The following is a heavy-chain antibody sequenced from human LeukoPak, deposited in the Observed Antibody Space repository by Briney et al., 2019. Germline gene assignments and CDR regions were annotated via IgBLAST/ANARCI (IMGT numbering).Heavy chain of an antibody. CDR1: GGSISSYY. Sequence: ETLSLTCSVSGGSISSYYWSWIRQSPGKGLEWIGYIYYSGSTIYNPSLKSRVTISVDTSKNQFSLKLSSVTAADTAVYYCARGSTGDKSNNWGQGTLVTVSS. CDR2: IYYSGST. J-gene: IGHJ4*02. CDR3: ARGSTGDKSNN. D-gene: IGHD7-27*01. V-gene: IGHV4-59*12.